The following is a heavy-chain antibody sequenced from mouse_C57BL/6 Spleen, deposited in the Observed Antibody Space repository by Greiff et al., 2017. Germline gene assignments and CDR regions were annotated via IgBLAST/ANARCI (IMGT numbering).Heavy chain of an antibody. J-gene: IGHJ4*01. CDR2: IRKKANGYTT. CDR3: ARYIRYYGSSAREAMDY. D-gene: IGHD1-1*01. CDR1: GFTFTDYY. V-gene: IGHV7-3*01. Sequence: EVMLVESGGGLVQPGGSLSLSCAASGFTFTDYYMSWVRQPPGKALEWLGFIRKKANGYTTEYSASVKGRFTISRDNFQSILYLQMNALRAEDSATYYCARYIRYYGSSAREAMDYWGQGTSVTVSS.